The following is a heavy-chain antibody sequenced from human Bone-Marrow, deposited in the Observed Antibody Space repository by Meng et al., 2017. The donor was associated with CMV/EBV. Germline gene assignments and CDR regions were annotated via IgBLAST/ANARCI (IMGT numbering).Heavy chain of an antibody. J-gene: IGHJ4*02. CDR2: INPTSGGT. V-gene: IGHV1-2*02. CDR1: GYTFTGYY. D-gene: IGHD3-3*01. CDR3: AIFGVVICY. Sequence: KVSFKASGYTFTGYYMHWVRQAPGQGLEWMGWINPTSGGTNYAQKFQGRVTMTRDTSISTAYMELSRLRSDDTAVYYCAIFGVVICYWGQGTLVTVSS.